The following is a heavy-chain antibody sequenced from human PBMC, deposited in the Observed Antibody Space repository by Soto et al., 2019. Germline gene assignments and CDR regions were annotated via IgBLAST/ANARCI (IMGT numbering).Heavy chain of an antibody. V-gene: IGHV3-21*01. J-gene: IGHJ4*02. D-gene: IGHD3-22*01. CDR1: GFTFSSYS. CDR2: ISSSSSYI. Sequence: PGGSLRLSCAASGFTFSSYSMNWVRQAPGKGLEWVSSISSSSSYIYYADSVKGRFTISRDNAKNSLYLQMNSLRAEDTAVYYCARAPYYYDSSGYSNFDYWGQGTLVTVSS. CDR3: ARAPYYYDSSGYSNFDY.